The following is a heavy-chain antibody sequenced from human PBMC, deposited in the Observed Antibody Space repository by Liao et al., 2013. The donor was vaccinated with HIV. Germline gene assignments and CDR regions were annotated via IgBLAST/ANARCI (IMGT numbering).Heavy chain of an antibody. CDR1: GGSFSGYS. Sequence: QVQLQQWGAGLLKPSETLSLTCTVYGGSFSGYSWSWIRQSPGKGLEWIGELNHGVSSNYNPSLERRVAISADTSNNQFFLTLNSVTAADTAVYYCARSLRYYYYYYYMDVWGKGTTVTVSS. CDR3: ARSLRYYYYYYYMDV. CDR2: LNHGVSS. J-gene: IGHJ6*03. V-gene: IGHV4-34*01. D-gene: IGHD5-12*01.